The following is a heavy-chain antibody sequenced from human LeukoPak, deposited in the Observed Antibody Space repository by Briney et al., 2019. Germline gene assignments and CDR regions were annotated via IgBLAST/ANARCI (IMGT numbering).Heavy chain of an antibody. Sequence: SETLSLTCTVSGGSISSYYWSWIRQPPGKGLEWIGYIYYSGSTNYNPSLKSRVTISVDTSKNQFSLKLRSVTAADTAVYYCARDNFDASAFDIWGQGTMVTVSS. CDR3: ARDNFDASAFDI. V-gene: IGHV4-59*12. CDR2: IYYSGST. J-gene: IGHJ3*02. CDR1: GGSISSYY.